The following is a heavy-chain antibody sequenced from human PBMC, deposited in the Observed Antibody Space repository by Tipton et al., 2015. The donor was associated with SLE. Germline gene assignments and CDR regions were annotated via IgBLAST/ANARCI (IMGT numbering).Heavy chain of an antibody. Sequence: SLRLSCAASGFTFSSYWMSWVRQAPGKGLEWVANIKQDGSEKYYVDSVKGLFTISRDNAKNSLYLQMNSLRAEDTAVYYCAHGMVRGVIDYWGQGTLVTVSS. CDR3: AHGMVRGVIDY. J-gene: IGHJ4*02. CDR1: GFTFSSYW. D-gene: IGHD3-10*01. V-gene: IGHV3-7*05. CDR2: IKQDGSEK.